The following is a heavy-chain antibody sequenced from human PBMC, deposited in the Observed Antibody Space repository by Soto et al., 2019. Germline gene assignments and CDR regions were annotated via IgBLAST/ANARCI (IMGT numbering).Heavy chain of an antibody. J-gene: IGHJ6*02. CDR1: GGTFSSYA. CDR2: IIPIFGTA. V-gene: IGHV1-69*12. CDR3: AAQGYDFWSGDYYYYGMDV. Sequence: QVQLVQSGAEVKKPGSSVKVSCKASGGTFSSYAISWVRQAPGQGLEWMGGIIPIFGTANYAQKFQGRVTITADESTSXAXXELRSLRSEDTAVYYCAAQGYDFWSGDYYYYGMDVWGQGTTVTVSS. D-gene: IGHD3-3*01.